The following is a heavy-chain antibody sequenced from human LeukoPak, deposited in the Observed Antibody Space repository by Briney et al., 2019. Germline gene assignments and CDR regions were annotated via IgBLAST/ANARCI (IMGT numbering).Heavy chain of an antibody. J-gene: IGHJ4*02. Sequence: SETLSLTCSVSGGSISSYYWSWIRQPPGKGLEWIGYIHYSRSTNYNPSLKSRVTISVDTSKNQFSLKLSSVTAADTAVYYCARGRGRRASILYDFWSGSDYFDYWGQGTLVTVSS. CDR3: ARGRGRRASILYDFWSGSDYFDY. CDR2: IHYSRST. CDR1: GGSISSYY. D-gene: IGHD3-3*01. V-gene: IGHV4-59*12.